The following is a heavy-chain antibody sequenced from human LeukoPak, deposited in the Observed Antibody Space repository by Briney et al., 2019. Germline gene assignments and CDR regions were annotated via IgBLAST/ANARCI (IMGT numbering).Heavy chain of an antibody. CDR3: TRVFVGDEYSSSGY. Sequence: GGSLGLSCAASGFTFSRYYMHWVRQAPGKELVWVSRINSDESSTTYADSVKGRFTISRDNAKNTLYLQMNSLKVEDTAVYYCTRVFVGDEYSSSGYWGQGTLVTVSS. V-gene: IGHV3-74*01. D-gene: IGHD6-13*01. CDR1: GFTFSRYY. J-gene: IGHJ4*02. CDR2: INSDESST.